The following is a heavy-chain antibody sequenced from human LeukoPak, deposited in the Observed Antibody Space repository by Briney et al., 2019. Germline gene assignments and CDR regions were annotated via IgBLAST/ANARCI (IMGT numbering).Heavy chain of an antibody. D-gene: IGHD3-10*01. CDR3: ARDWRRGFGELLRMDV. V-gene: IGHV3-48*03. J-gene: IGHJ6*02. Sequence: GGSLRLSCAASGFTFSSYEMNWVRQAPGKGLEWVSYISSSGSTIYYADSVKGRFTVSRDNAKNSLYLQMNSLRPEDTAVYYCARDWRRGFGELLRMDVWGQGTTVTVSS. CDR2: ISSSGSTI. CDR1: GFTFSSYE.